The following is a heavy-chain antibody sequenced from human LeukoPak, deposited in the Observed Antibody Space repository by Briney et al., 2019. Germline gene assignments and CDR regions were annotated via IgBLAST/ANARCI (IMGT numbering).Heavy chain of an antibody. D-gene: IGHD3-3*01. V-gene: IGHV1-2*02. CDR2: INPNSGGT. CDR3: ARALYYDFWSGYYTDYYYGMDV. J-gene: IGHJ6*02. CDR1: GYTFTGYY. Sequence: EASVKVSCKASGYTFTGYYMHWVRPAPGQGLEWMGWINPNSGGTNYAQKFQGRVTMTRDTSISTAYMELSRLRSDDTAVYYCARALYYDFWSGYYTDYYYGMDVWGQGTTVTVSS.